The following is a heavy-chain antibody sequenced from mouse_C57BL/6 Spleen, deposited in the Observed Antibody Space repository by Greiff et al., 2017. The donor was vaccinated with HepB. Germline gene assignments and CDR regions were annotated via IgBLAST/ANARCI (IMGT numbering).Heavy chain of an antibody. V-gene: IGHV1-53*01. D-gene: IGHD1-2*01. CDR3: AREGTADWYFDV. CDR1: GYTFTSYW. J-gene: IGHJ1*03. CDR2: INPSNGGT. Sequence: VKLQQPGTELVKPGASVKLSCKASGYTFTSYWMHWVKQRPGQGLEWIGNINPSNGGTNYNEKFKSKATLTVDKSSSTAYMQLSSLTSEDSAVYYCAREGTADWYFDVWGTGTTVTVSS.